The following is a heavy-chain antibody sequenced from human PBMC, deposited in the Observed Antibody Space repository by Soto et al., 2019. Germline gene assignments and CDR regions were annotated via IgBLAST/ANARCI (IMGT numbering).Heavy chain of an antibody. D-gene: IGHD6-13*01. J-gene: IGHJ6*02. Sequence: QVQLVESGGGVVQPGRSLRLSCAASGFTFNNYGMHWVRQAPGKGLEWVAVIWNDGNGYYYANSVKGRFNISRDKSKNTLYLQMSSLSAADTAVYYCARRQTSPPTRGAASARGGMDVWGQGTTVTVSS. V-gene: IGHV3-33*01. CDR1: GFTFNNYG. CDR2: IWNDGNGY. CDR3: ARRQTSPPTRGAASARGGMDV.